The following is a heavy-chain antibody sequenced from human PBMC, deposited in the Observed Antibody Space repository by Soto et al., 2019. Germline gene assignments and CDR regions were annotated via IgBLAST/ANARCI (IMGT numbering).Heavy chain of an antibody. CDR2: INPNSGGT. Sequence: ASVKVSCKASGYTFTSYYMHWVRQAPGQGLEWMGWINPNSGGTNYAQKFQGWVTMTRDTSISTAYMELSRLRSVDTAVYYCARDLRAGYSGYDIVSYYYYGMDVWGQGTTVTVSS. V-gene: IGHV1-2*04. CDR3: ARDLRAGYSGYDIVSYYYYGMDV. J-gene: IGHJ6*02. CDR1: GYTFTSYY. D-gene: IGHD5-12*01.